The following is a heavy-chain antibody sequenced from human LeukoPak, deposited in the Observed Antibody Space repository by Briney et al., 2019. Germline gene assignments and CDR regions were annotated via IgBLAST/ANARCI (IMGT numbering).Heavy chain of an antibody. Sequence: ASVKVSCKASGYTFTSYGISWVRQAPGQGLEWMGWIIAYNGNTNYAQKLQGRVTMTTDTSTSTAYMELRSLRSDGTAVYYCASWDLDLVPAEAFDIWGQGTMVTVSS. V-gene: IGHV1-18*01. CDR3: ASWDLDLVPAEAFDI. J-gene: IGHJ3*02. CDR1: GYTFTSYG. CDR2: IIAYNGNT. D-gene: IGHD2-2*01.